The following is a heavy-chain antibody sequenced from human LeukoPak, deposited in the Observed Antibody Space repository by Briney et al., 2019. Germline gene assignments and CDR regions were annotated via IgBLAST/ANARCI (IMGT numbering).Heavy chain of an antibody. Sequence: ASVKVSCKASGYTFTNYDINWVRQATGQGLEWMGWMNPNNGNAGYAQKFQGRVTMTRNTSISTAYMELSSLRSEDTAVYYCARAVQERRSGSWFDPWGQGTLVTVSS. CDR2: MNPNNGNA. CDR1: GYTFTNYD. D-gene: IGHD1-1*01. J-gene: IGHJ5*02. V-gene: IGHV1-8*01. CDR3: ARAVQERRSGSWFDP.